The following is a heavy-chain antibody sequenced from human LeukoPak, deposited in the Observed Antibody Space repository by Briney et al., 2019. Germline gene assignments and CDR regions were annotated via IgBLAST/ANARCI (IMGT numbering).Heavy chain of an antibody. CDR3: ARDPYCSGGSCYSYAWFDP. J-gene: IGHJ5*02. CDR1: GYTFTSYY. CDR2: INPSGGST. Sequence: GASVKVSCKASGYTFTSYYMHWVRQAPGQGLEWMGIINPSGGSTSYAQKFQGRVTMTRDTSTSTVYMELSSLRSEDTAVYYCARDPYCSGGSCYSYAWFDPWGQGTLVTVSS. D-gene: IGHD2-15*01. V-gene: IGHV1-46*01.